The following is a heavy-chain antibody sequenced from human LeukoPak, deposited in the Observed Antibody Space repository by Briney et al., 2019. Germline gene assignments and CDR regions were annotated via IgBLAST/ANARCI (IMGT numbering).Heavy chain of an antibody. D-gene: IGHD6-19*01. J-gene: IGHJ3*02. Sequence: GSLRLSCAASGFTFSSYSMNWVRQAPGKGLEWVSSISSSSSYIYYADSVKGRFTISRDNAKNSLYLQMNSLRAEGTAVYYCARVGAVAADAFDIWGQGTMVTVSS. V-gene: IGHV3-21*01. CDR3: ARVGAVAADAFDI. CDR1: GFTFSSYS. CDR2: ISSSSSYI.